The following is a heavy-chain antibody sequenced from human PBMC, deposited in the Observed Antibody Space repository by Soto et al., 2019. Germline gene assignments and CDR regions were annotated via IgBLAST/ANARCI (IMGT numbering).Heavy chain of an antibody. CDR3: ARHRMGEIRYVDWSTRKYYYGMDV. J-gene: IGHJ6*02. CDR1: RGSVSRGRLY. Sequence: LETLSLTSPVSRGSVSRGRLYWAWIRQPPGKVLACMGSIYYGGGTHSNLFLKRRVSISVDTSKNQLSPKLTSVTAADTAVNYCARHRMGEIRYVDWSTRKYYYGMDVWGQGTTVSVCS. D-gene: IGHD3-9*01. CDR2: IYYGGGT. V-gene: IGHV4-39*01.